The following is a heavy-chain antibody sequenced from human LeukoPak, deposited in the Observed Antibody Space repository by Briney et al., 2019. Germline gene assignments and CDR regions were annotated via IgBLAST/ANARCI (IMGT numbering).Heavy chain of an antibody. Sequence: ASVKVSCTASGYTFTSYDINWVRQATGQGLEWMGWMNPNSGNTGYAQKFQGRVTMTRNTSISTAYMELSSLRSEDSAVYYCARALLAAAGNWFDPWGQGTLVTVSS. CDR3: ARALLAAAGNWFDP. J-gene: IGHJ5*02. V-gene: IGHV1-8*01. CDR1: GYTFTSYD. D-gene: IGHD6-13*01. CDR2: MNPNSGNT.